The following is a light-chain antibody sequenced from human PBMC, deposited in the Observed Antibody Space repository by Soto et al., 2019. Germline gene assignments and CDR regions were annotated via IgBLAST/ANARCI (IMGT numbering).Light chain of an antibody. J-gene: IGKJ4*01. CDR3: QQYYSTPLT. CDR1: QSVLWSNNKNY. V-gene: IGKV4-1*01. Sequence: DFVMTQSPDSLTVSLGERATINCKSSQSVLWSNNKNYLAWYQQKPGQSPKLLIYWASTREAGVPDRFSGSGSGTDFTRTFSSLQADDVPVYYCQQYYSTPLTFGGGTKVEIK. CDR2: WAS.